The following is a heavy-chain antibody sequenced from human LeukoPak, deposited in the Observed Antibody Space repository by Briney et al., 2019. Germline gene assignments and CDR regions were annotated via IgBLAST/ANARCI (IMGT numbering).Heavy chain of an antibody. CDR3: ARVMTTAGLYFDY. J-gene: IGHJ4*02. Sequence: PGGSLKLSCAASGFTFSSYDMSWVRQAPGKGLEWVSVIYTGGGTYYADSVKGRFTISRDNSKNTLYLQMNSLRAEDTAVYYCARVMTTAGLYFDYWAREPWSPSPQ. V-gene: IGHV3-66*01. CDR1: GFTFSSYD. D-gene: IGHD4-11*01. CDR2: IYTGGGT.